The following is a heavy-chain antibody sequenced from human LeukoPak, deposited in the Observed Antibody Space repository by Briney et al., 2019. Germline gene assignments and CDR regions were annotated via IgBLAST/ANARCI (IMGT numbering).Heavy chain of an antibody. V-gene: IGHV1-46*01. D-gene: IGHD5-12*01. J-gene: IGHJ4*02. CDR1: GYTFTSYY. CDR2: INPSGGST. Sequence: GASVKVSCTASGYTFTSYYIHWVRQAPGQGLEWMGIINPSGGSTSYAQKFQGRVTMTRDTSTSTVYMELSSLRSEDTAVYYCARGLKPPWDSTDYHDWGQGTLVTVSS. CDR3: ARGLKPPWDSTDYHD.